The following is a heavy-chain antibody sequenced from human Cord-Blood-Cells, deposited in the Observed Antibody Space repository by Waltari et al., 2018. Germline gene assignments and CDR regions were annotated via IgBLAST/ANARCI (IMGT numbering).Heavy chain of an antibody. J-gene: IGHJ4*02. CDR1: GGSISSSSYY. D-gene: IGHD5-18*01. V-gene: IGHV3-7*01. Sequence: LQLQESGPGLVKPSETLSLTCTVSGGSISSSSYYWGWIRQPPGKGLEWVANIKQDGSEKYYVDSVKGRFTISRDNAKNSLYLQMNSLRAEDTAVYYCARGYSYGYDYWGQGTLVTVSS. CDR2: IKQDGSEK. CDR3: ARGYSYGYDY.